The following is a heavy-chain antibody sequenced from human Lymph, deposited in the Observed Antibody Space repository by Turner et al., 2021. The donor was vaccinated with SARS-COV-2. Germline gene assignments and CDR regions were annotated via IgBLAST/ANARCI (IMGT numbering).Heavy chain of an antibody. CDR2: IYYRGST. V-gene: IGHV4-59*01. CDR3: TRETVNNWVDP. D-gene: IGHD2-21*02. J-gene: IGHJ5*02. Sequence: QVQLQESGPKLVKPLETLSLTCTVSGGSMNSNYWSWIRQPPGTRREWIGYIYYRGSTNYNPSLKSRVTISVDTSKNQFSLKLTSVTAADTAIYDCTRETVNNWVDPWGQGILVTVSS. CDR1: GGSMNSNY.